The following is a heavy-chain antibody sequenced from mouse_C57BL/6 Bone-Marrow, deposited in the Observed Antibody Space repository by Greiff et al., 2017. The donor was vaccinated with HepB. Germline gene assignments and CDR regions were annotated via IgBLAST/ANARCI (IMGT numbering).Heavy chain of an antibody. CDR3: TMLYGSNFDY. V-gene: IGHV1-15*01. CDR1: GYTFTDYE. J-gene: IGHJ2*01. Sequence: QVQLQQSGAELVRPGASVTLSCKASGYTFTDYEMHWVKQTPVHGLEWIGAIDPETGGTAYNQKFKGKAILTADKSSSTAYMELRSLTSEDSAVYYCTMLYGSNFDYWGQGTTLTVSS. CDR2: IDPETGGT. D-gene: IGHD1-1*01.